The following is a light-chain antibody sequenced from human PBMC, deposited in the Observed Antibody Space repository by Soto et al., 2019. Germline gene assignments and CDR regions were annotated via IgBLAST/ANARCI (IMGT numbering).Light chain of an antibody. J-gene: IGKJ1*01. Sequence: DIQMTQSPSTLSASVGDRVTITCRASQSISDSLAWYQQKPGKAPKLLIYEASNLKSGVQSRFSGSGSGTEYTLTISSMQPDDFAIYYCQQYNGYWTFGQGTKVEIK. CDR3: QQYNGYWT. V-gene: IGKV1-5*03. CDR1: QSISDS. CDR2: EAS.